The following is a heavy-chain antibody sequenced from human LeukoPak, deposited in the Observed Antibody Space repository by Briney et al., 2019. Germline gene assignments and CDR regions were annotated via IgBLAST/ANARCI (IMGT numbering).Heavy chain of an antibody. V-gene: IGHV1-69*05. Sequence: GASVKVSCKASGGTFSSYAISWVRQAPGQGLEWMGGIIPIFGTANYAQKFQGRVTITTDESTGTAYMELSSLRSEDAAVYYCARDQDSSSFGWFDPWGQGTLVTVSS. CDR3: ARDQDSSSFGWFDP. J-gene: IGHJ5*02. CDR2: IIPIFGTA. CDR1: GGTFSSYA. D-gene: IGHD6-13*01.